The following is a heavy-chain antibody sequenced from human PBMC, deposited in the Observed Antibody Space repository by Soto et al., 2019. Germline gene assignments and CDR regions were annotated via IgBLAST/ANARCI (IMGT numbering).Heavy chain of an antibody. V-gene: IGHV1-8*01. Sequence: ASVKVSCKASGYTFTSYDINWVRQATGQGLEWMGWMNPNSGNTGYAQKFQGRVTMTRNTSISTAYMELSSLRSEDTAVYYCAGGLKPPPPRKRGNYYYYYMDVWGKGTTVTVSS. CDR1: GYTFTSYD. CDR3: AGGLKPPPPRKRGNYYYYYMDV. CDR2: MNPNSGNT. J-gene: IGHJ6*03. D-gene: IGHD3-16*01.